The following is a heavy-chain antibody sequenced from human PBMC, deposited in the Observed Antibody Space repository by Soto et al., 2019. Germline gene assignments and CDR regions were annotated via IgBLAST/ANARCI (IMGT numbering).Heavy chain of an antibody. J-gene: IGHJ6*02. V-gene: IGHV1-24*01. Sequence: GASVKVSCKVSGYALTELSMHWVRQAPGKGLEWMGGFDPEDGETIYAQKFQGRVTMTEDTSTDTAYMELSSLRSEDTAVYYCATDLRQQQLVLQDYYYGMDVCGQGTTVTVSS. CDR3: ATDLRQQQLVLQDYYYGMDV. D-gene: IGHD6-13*01. CDR2: FDPEDGET. CDR1: GYALTELS.